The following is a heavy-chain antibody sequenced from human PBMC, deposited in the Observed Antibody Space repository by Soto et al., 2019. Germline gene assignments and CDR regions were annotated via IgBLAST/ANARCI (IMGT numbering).Heavy chain of an antibody. CDR3: ARANEAAAGFFFDY. CDR1: EDSVSSNSVA. J-gene: IGHJ4*02. V-gene: IGHV6-1*01. CDR2: THYRSKWYS. D-gene: IGHD6-13*01. Sequence: SQTLSLTCAISEDSVSSNSVAWNWIRQSPSRGLEWLGRTHYRSKWYSDYAVSVKSRITINPDTSKNQFSLQLISVTPEDTAVYYCARANEAAAGFFFDYWGQGALVTVSS.